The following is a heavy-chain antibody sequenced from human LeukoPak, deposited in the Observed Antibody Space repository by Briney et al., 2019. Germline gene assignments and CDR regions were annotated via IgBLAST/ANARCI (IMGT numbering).Heavy chain of an antibody. CDR2: IYYSGST. V-gene: IGHV4-59*01. J-gene: IGHJ5*02. CDR3: ARTQYYNWFDP. D-gene: IGHD3-10*01. CDR1: GGSISSYY. Sequence: SETLSLTCTVSGGSISSYYWSWIRQPPGKGLEWIGYIYYSGSTNYNPSLKSRVTISVDTSKNQFSLKLSSVTAADTAVYYCARTQYYNWFDPWGQGTLVTVSS.